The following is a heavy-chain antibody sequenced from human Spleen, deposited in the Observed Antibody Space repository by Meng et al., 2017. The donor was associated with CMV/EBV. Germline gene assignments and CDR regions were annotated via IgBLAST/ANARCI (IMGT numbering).Heavy chain of an antibody. CDR2: IYYSGST. J-gene: IGHJ4*02. CDR1: GGSISSGDYY. CDR3: ARGITPPCPSCYFPYFDY. Sequence: SETLSLTCTVSGGSISSGDYYWSWIRQPPGKGLEWIGYIYYSGSTYYNPSLKSRVITSVGTSKNQFSLKLTSVTAADTAVYYCARGITPPCPSCYFPYFDYWGQGMLVTVSS. V-gene: IGHV4-30-4*08. D-gene: IGHD2-2*01.